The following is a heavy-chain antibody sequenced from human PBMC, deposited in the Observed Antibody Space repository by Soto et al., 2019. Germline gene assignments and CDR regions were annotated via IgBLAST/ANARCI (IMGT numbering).Heavy chain of an antibody. V-gene: IGHV3-48*02. CDR3: ARDMGTALWDYFDY. CDR2: ISSSSSTI. CDR1: GCTFSSYS. J-gene: IGHJ4*02. D-gene: IGHD2-21*02. Sequence: GPRRLSCAAAGCTFSSYSMNWDSKAPGKGLEWVSYISSSSSTIYYADSVKGRFTISRDNAKNSLYLQMNSLRDEDTAVYYCARDMGTALWDYFDYWGQGTLVTVSS.